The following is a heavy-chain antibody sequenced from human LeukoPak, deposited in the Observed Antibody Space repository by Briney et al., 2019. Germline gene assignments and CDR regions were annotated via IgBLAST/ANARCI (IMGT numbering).Heavy chain of an antibody. J-gene: IGHJ4*02. CDR3: ARGTGAPNYLDY. D-gene: IGHD7-27*01. V-gene: IGHV1-2*02. CDR1: GYTFTGYY. Sequence: GASVTVSCKASGYTFTGYYIHWVRQAPGQGLEWMAWINPNGGGTNYAQKFQGRVAVTRDSSISTAYMELSGLTSDDTAVFYCARGTGAPNYLDYWGQGTLVTVSS. CDR2: INPNGGGT.